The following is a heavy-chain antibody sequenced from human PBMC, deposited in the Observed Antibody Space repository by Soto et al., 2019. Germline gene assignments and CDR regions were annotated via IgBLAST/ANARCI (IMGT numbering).Heavy chain of an antibody. V-gene: IGHV3-15*02. CDR3: TTWGTFVPGYCR. J-gene: IGHJ4*02. Sequence: EVQLVESGGALVKPGGSLILSCTASGFTFSNAWMNWVRQAPGKGLEWVGRIKSNSDGGTTDDAAPVQGRFTISRDDSKHTVYLQMNSLEIDDTGVYYCTTWGTFVPGYCRWGRGTLVTVSS. D-gene: IGHD3-9*01. CDR2: IKSNSDGGTT. CDR1: GFTFSNAW.